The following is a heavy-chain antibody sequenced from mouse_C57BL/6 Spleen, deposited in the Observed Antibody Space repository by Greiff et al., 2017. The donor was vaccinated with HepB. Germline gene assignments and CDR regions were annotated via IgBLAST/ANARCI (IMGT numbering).Heavy chain of an antibody. CDR2: ISDGGSYT. CDR3: ARGGYYGRGGFAY. CDR1: GFTFSSYA. V-gene: IGHV5-4*01. D-gene: IGHD1-1*01. Sequence: EVHLVESGGGLVKPGGSLKLSCAASGFTFSSYAMSWVRQTPEKRLEWVATISDGGSYTYYPDNVKGRFTISRDNAKNNLYLQMSHLKSEDTAMYYCARGGYYGRGGFAYWGQGTLVTVSA. J-gene: IGHJ3*01.